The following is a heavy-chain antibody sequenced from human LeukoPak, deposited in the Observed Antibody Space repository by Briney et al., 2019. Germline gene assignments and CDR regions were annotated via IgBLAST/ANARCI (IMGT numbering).Heavy chain of an antibody. CDR1: GYTSTGYY. V-gene: IGHV1-2*02. J-gene: IGHJ4*02. D-gene: IGHD6-19*01. Sequence: ASVKVSCKASGYTSTGYYMHWVRQAPGQGLEWMGWINPNSGGTNYAQKFQGRVTMTRDTSISTAYMELSRLRSDDTAVYYCALSVAEWYYFDYWGQGTLVTVSS. CDR2: INPNSGGT. CDR3: ALSVAEWYYFDY.